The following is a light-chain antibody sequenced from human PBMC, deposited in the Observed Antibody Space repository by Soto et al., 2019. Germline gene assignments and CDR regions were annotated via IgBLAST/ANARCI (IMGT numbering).Light chain of an antibody. Sequence: EIVLTQSPATLSLSPGERATLSCRASQSVGNYLGWYQQKPGQAPRLLIYDASNRATGIPARFSGSGSGTDFTLTISSLEPEDFAVYYCQHRSNWPETFGQGTKVEVK. CDR1: QSVGNY. V-gene: IGKV3-11*01. J-gene: IGKJ1*01. CDR2: DAS. CDR3: QHRSNWPET.